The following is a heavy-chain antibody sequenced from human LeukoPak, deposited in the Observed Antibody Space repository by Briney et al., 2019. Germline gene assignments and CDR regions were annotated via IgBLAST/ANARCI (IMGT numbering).Heavy chain of an antibody. D-gene: IGHD6-13*01. CDR3: ARRKPSGCSSSWHEGYYFDY. CDR1: GYSFTSYW. V-gene: IGHV5-51*01. CDR2: IYPGDSDT. J-gene: IGHJ4*02. Sequence: GESLKISCKGSGYSFTSYWIGWVRQMPGKGLEWMGIIYPGDSDTRYSPSFQGQVTISADKSISTAYLQWSSLKASDTAMYYCARRKPSGCSSSWHEGYYFDYWGQGTLVTVSS.